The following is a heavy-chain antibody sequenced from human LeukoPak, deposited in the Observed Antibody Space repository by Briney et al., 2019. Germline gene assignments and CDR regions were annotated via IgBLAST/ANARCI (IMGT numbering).Heavy chain of an antibody. CDR2: IYSGGST. J-gene: IGHJ4*02. Sequence: PGGSLRLSCAASGFTVSSKYMSWVRQAPGKGLEWVSVIYSGGSTYYADSVKGRFTISRDNSKNTLYLQMNSLRAEDTAVYYCARGWDYGDYLYYFDYWGQGTLVTVSS. V-gene: IGHV3-66*01. D-gene: IGHD4-17*01. CDR1: GFTVSSKY. CDR3: ARGWDYGDYLYYFDY.